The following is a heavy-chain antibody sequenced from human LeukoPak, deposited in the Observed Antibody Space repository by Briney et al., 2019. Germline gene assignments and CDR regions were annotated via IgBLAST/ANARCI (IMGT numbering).Heavy chain of an antibody. D-gene: IGHD3-9*01. Sequence: ASVKVSCKASGYSFTNYGISWVRQAPGQGLEWMGWISAYNGNTDYAQKVQDRVTMTTDTSTSTAYMELRSLRSDDTAVYYCARVVSDYDISTGYPWDAFDIWGQGTMVTVSS. V-gene: IGHV1-18*01. J-gene: IGHJ3*02. CDR1: GYSFTNYG. CDR3: ARVVSDYDISTGYPWDAFDI. CDR2: ISAYNGNT.